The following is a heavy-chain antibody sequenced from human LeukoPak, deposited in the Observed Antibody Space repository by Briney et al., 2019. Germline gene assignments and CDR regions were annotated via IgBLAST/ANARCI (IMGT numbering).Heavy chain of an antibody. V-gene: IGHV3-23*01. CDR3: AKDGGLWVSAHWGDS. CDR2: ITTGGPNT. D-gene: IGHD7-27*01. J-gene: IGHJ4*02. CDR1: GFTFSSYT. Sequence: GGSLRLSCTASGFTFSSYTMSWVRQAPGKGLKWVSTITTGGPNTYYADSVKGRFTVSRDDSKNTLNLQMNSLRAEDTAVYYCAKDGGLWVSAHWGDSWGRGTLVTVSS.